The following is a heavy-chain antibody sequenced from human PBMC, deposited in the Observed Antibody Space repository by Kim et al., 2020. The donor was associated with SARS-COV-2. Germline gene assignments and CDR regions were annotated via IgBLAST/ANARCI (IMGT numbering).Heavy chain of an antibody. CDR2: IKQDGSEK. CDR3: AREDVSMVRGVIMSGYYYYGMDV. CDR1: GFTFSSYW. V-gene: IGHV3-7*01. Sequence: GGSLRLSCAASGFTFSSYWMSWVRQAPGKGLEWVANIKQDGSEKYYVDSVKGRFTISRDNAKNSLYLQMNSLRAEDTAVYYCAREDVSMVRGVIMSGYYYYGMDVWGQGTTVTVSS. D-gene: IGHD3-10*01. J-gene: IGHJ6*02.